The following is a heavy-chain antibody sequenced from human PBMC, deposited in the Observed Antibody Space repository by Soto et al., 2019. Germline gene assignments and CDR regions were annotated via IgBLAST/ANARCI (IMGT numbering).Heavy chain of an antibody. V-gene: IGHV4-59*01. J-gene: IGHJ6*02. CDR3: ARDRPARASGYPLSPPYYYYVMAV. D-gene: IGHD5-12*01. CDR2: IYYNGST. Sequence: PSETLSLTCTVSGGSISSYCWSWIRQPPGKGMEWIGYIYYNGSTNYNPSLKSRVTISVDTSKNQFSLKLSSVTAADTAVYYCARDRPARASGYPLSPPYYYYVMAVWGQGTTVTVSS. CDR1: GGSISSYC.